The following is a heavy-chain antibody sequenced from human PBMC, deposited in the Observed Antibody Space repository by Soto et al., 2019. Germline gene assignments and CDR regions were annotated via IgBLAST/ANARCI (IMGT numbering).Heavy chain of an antibody. V-gene: IGHV4-30-2*01. CDR2: IYHSGST. D-gene: IGHD3-16*01. J-gene: IGHJ4*02. CDR1: GGSISSSGYS. CDR3: ARGSMSRDPYYFDY. Sequence: QLQLQESGSGLVTPSETLSLSGDVSGGSISSSGYSWSWIRQTPGKGLERIGYIYHSGSTYYNPPLKRRVIISQDKSKNQFSLRVMSVTAADTAVYYCARGSMSRDPYYFDYWGQGTLVTVSS.